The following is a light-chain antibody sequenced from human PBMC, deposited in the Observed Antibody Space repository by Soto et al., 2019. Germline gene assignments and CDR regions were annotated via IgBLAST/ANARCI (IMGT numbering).Light chain of an antibody. Sequence: EIVLTQSPGTLSLSPGETATLSCRASETVDTSSLGWYQQKPGRAPSLLIYSASRRATGIPDRFDASGSATDFTLTIRRLEPEDFAVYYCHQYGSSPLTFGGGTKVDTK. V-gene: IGKV3-20*01. CDR1: ETVDTSS. J-gene: IGKJ4*01. CDR2: SAS. CDR3: HQYGSSPLT.